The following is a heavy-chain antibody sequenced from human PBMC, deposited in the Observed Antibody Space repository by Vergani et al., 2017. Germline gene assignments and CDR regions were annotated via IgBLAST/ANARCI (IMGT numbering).Heavy chain of an antibody. CDR3: AGGGGYCSSTSCYTGENYYYYYMDV. V-gene: IGHV1-2*02. D-gene: IGHD2-2*02. CDR1: GYTFTGYY. J-gene: IGHJ6*03. CDR2: INPNSGGT. Sequence: QVQLVQSGAEVKKPGASVKVSCKASGYTFTGYYMHWVRQAPGQGLEWMGWINPNSGGTNYAQKFQGRVTMTRDTSISTAYMELSSLRSEDTAVYYCAGGGGYCSSTSCYTGENYYYYYMDVWGKGTTVTVSS.